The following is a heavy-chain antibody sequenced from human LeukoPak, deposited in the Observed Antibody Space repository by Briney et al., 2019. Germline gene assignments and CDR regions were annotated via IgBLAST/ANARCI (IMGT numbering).Heavy chain of an antibody. D-gene: IGHD7-27*01. Sequence: SETLSLTCTVSGGSISSSSYYWGWIRQPPGKGLEWIGSIYYSGSTYYNPSLKSRVTISVDTSKNQFSLKLSSVTAADTAVYYCASRTKLGPGKDAFDIWGQGTMVTVSS. J-gene: IGHJ3*02. CDR2: IYYSGST. CDR1: GGSISSSSYY. V-gene: IGHV4-39*01. CDR3: ASRTKLGPGKDAFDI.